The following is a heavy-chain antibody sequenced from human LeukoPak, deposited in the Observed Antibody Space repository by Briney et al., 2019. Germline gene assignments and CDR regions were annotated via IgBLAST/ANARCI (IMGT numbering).Heavy chain of an antibody. CDR3: VRDRGTYRPIDY. D-gene: IGHD1-26*01. V-gene: IGHV3-21*04. Sequence: PGGSLRLSCAASAFSLSAYNMNWVRQAPGKGLEWVSSISYTGTYIYYTDSVKGRFTISRDNAQNSLYLQMNSLRAEDTAIYYCVRDRGTYRPIDYWGQGTLVTVSS. J-gene: IGHJ4*02. CDR2: ISYTGTYI. CDR1: AFSLSAYN.